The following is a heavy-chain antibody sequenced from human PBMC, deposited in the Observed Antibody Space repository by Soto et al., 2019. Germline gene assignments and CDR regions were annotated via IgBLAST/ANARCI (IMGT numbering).Heavy chain of an antibody. CDR3: AIRGRRIDY. V-gene: IGHV4-59*01. Sequence: PSETLSLTCTVSGGSISSYYWSWIRQPPGKGLEWIGYIYYSGSTNYNPSLKSRVTISVDTSKNQFSLKLSSVTAADTAVYYCAIRGRRIDYWGQGTLVTVSS. D-gene: IGHD2-15*01. CDR1: GGSISSYY. CDR2: IYYSGST. J-gene: IGHJ4*02.